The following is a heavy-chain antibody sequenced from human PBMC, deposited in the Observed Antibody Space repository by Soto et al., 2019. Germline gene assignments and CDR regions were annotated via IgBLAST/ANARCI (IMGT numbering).Heavy chain of an antibody. D-gene: IGHD3-22*01. J-gene: IGHJ6*02. Sequence: GASVKVSCKASGYAFTSYGISWVRQAPGQGLEWMGWISAYNGNTNYAQKLQGRVTMTTDTSTSTAYMELRSLRSDDTAVYYCARDITPYYYDSTAQAGGGMDVWGQGTTVTVSS. CDR3: ARDITPYYYDSTAQAGGGMDV. CDR1: GYAFTSYG. V-gene: IGHV1-18*01. CDR2: ISAYNGNT.